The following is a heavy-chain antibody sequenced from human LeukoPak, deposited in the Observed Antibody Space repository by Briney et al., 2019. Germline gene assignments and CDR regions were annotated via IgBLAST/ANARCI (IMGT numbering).Heavy chain of an antibody. J-gene: IGHJ4*02. V-gene: IGHV4-38-2*02. CDR2: IYHSGST. D-gene: IGHD5-18*01. Sequence: SETLSFTCTVSAYSISSSYYWGWIRQPPGKGLEWIGGIYHSGSTYYNPSLKSRITISIDTSKNQFSLKLSSVTAADTAVYYCVRIQLWIYFDYWGQGTLVTVSS. CDR1: AYSISSSYY. CDR3: VRIQLWIYFDY.